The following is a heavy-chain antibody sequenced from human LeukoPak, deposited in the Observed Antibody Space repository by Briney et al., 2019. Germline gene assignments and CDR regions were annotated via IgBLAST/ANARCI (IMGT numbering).Heavy chain of an antibody. D-gene: IGHD6-19*01. J-gene: IGHJ4*02. V-gene: IGHV4-39*01. CDR3: ASPTVAGTGAIDY. CDR2: IYYSGSN. Sequence: SETLSLTCTVSGGSISSSSYYWGWIRQPPGKGLEWIGSIYYSGSNYYNPSLKSRVTISVDTSKNQFSLKLSSVTAADTAVYYCASPTVAGTGAIDYWGQGTLVTVSS. CDR1: GGSISSSSYY.